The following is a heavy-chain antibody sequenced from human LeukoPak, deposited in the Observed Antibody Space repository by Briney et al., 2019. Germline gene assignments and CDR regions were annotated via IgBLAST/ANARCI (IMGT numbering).Heavy chain of an antibody. CDR1: GGSISSYY. V-gene: IGHV4-59*01. CDR3: AREGRLLWFGEATADAFDI. CDR2: IYYNGST. D-gene: IGHD3-10*01. J-gene: IGHJ3*02. Sequence: PSETLSLTCTVSGGSISSYYWSWIRQPPGKGLEWIGYIYYNGSTNYTPSLKSRVTISVDTSKNQFSLKLSSVTAADTDVYYCAREGRLLWFGEATADAFDIWGQGKMVTVSS.